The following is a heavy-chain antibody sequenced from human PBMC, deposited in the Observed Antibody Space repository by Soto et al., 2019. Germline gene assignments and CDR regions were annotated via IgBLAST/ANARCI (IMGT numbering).Heavy chain of an antibody. CDR3: ARGGSAGKDYPAYL. CDR2: ISGRGGST. D-gene: IGHD6-13*01. Sequence: GGSLRLSCAASGFTFSSFAMSWVRQAPGMGLDWVSAISGRGGSTYSADSVKGRLTISRDNFKNTLCLQMSSLRAEDTAIYYCARGGSAGKDYPAYLWGQGSLVTVSS. V-gene: IGHV3-23*01. J-gene: IGHJ4*02. CDR1: GFTFSSFA.